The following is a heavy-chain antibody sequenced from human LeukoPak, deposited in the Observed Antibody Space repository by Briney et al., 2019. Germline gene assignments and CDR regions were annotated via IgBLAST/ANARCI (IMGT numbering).Heavy chain of an antibody. Sequence: PGGSLRLSCAASGFIFSNYGMHWVRQAPGKGLEWAAVIWYDGRNKYYADSVKGRFTISRDNSKNTLYLQMNSLRAEDTAVYYCAKAAQYCSGGSCYYDFDYWGQGTLVTVSS. J-gene: IGHJ4*02. D-gene: IGHD2-15*01. CDR1: GFIFSNYG. CDR3: AKAAQYCSGGSCYYDFDY. CDR2: IWYDGRNK. V-gene: IGHV3-33*06.